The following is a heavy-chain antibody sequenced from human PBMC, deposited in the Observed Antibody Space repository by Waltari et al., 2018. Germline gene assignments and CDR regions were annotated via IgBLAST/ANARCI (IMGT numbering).Heavy chain of an antibody. J-gene: IGHJ4*02. CDR1: GGSISSYY. CDR3: ARAPHYYDSSGYSLFDY. V-gene: IGHV4-59*01. Sequence: QVQLQESGPGLVKPSETLSLTCPVSGGSISSYYWSWIRQPPGKGLEWIGYIYYSGSTNYNPSLKSRVTISVDTSKNQFSLKLSSVTAADTAVYYCARAPHYYDSSGYSLFDYWGQGTLVTVSS. D-gene: IGHD3-22*01. CDR2: IYYSGST.